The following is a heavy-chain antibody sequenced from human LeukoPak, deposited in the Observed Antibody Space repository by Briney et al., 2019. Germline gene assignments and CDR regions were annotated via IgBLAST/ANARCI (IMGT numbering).Heavy chain of an antibody. V-gene: IGHV3-9*03. CDR1: GFTFDDYA. J-gene: IGHJ4*02. Sequence: PGRSLRLSCAASGFTFDDYAMHWVRQAPGKGLEGVSGISWNSGSIGYADSVKGRFTISRDNAKNSLYLQMNSLRAEDMALYYCAKGSDYGDYYFDYWGQGTLVTVSS. CDR3: AKGSDYGDYYFDY. CDR2: ISWNSGSI. D-gene: IGHD4-17*01.